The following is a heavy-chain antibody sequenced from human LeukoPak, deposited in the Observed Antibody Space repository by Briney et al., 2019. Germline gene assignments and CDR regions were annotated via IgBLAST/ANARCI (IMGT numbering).Heavy chain of an antibody. J-gene: IGHJ6*02. CDR2: ISGSGGST. CDR1: GFTFSSYA. CDR3: AKAAAGTTDPYYYYYGMDV. Sequence: GGSLRLPCAASGFTFSSYAMSWVRQAPGKGLEWVSAISGSGGSTYYADSVKGRFTISRDNSKNTLYLQMNSLGAEDTAVYYCAKAAAGTTDPYYYYYGMDVWGQGTTVTVSS. D-gene: IGHD6-13*01. V-gene: IGHV3-23*01.